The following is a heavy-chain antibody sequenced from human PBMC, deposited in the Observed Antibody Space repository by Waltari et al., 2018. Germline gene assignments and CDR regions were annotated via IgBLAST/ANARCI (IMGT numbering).Heavy chain of an antibody. CDR3: AKDVRRSLVGACDY. J-gene: IGHJ4*02. Sequence: QVQLVESGGGWVQPGTSLRLSCAAWGFTFSSYCMPWVSQAPGKGLEWVAVISYDGSNKYYADSVKGRFTISRDMSNNTLHLQMNSLRAEDTAMYYCAKDVRRSLVGACDYWGQGTLVTVSS. CDR2: ISYDGSNK. V-gene: IGHV3-30*18. CDR1: GFTFSSYC. D-gene: IGHD1-26*01.